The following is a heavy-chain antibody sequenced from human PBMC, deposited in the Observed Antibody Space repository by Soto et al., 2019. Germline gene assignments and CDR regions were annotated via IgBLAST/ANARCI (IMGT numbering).Heavy chain of an antibody. J-gene: IGHJ4*02. V-gene: IGHV1-18*01. CDR3: GRGGYGDY. CDR1: GYGFTTYG. D-gene: IGHD1-1*01. CDR2: ISAHNGNT. Sequence: QVHLVQSGAEVKKPGASVKVSCKGSGYGFTTYGITWVRQAPGQGLEWMAWISAHNGNTNYAQKLQGRVTVTRDTSTGTAYLEPRRLRSGDTAVYYCGRGGYGDYWGQGALVTVSP.